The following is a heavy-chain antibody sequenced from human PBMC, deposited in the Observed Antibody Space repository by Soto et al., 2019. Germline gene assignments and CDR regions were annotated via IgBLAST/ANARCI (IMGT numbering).Heavy chain of an antibody. CDR2: IYYSGST. CDR1: GGSISSGGYY. CDR3: ARDRKEGMATTYCYYGMDV. Sequence: PSETLSLTCTVSGGSISSGGYYWSWIRQHPGKGLEWIGYIYYSGSTYYNPSLKSRVTISVDTSKNQFSLKLSSVTAADTAVYSGARDRKEGMATTYCYYGMDVWGQGTTVTVSS. V-gene: IGHV4-31*03. J-gene: IGHJ6*02. D-gene: IGHD5-12*01.